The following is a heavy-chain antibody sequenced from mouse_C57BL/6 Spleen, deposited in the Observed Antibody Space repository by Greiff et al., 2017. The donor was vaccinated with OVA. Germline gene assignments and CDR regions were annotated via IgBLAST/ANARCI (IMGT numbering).Heavy chain of an antibody. CDR1: GYTFTSYW. D-gene: IGHD1-1*01. CDR3: ARTGATVVATDYAMDY. Sequence: VQLQQPGAELVRPGSSVKLSCKASGYTFTSYWMDWVKQRPGQGLEWIGNIYPSDSETHYNQKFKDKATLTVDKSSSTAYMQLSSLTSEDSAVYYCARTGATVVATDYAMDYWGQGTSVTVSS. J-gene: IGHJ4*01. CDR2: IYPSDSET. V-gene: IGHV1-61*01.